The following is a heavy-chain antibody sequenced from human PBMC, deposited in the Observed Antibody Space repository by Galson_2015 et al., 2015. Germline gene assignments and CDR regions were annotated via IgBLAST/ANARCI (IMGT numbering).Heavy chain of an antibody. CDR2: INHSGST. V-gene: IGHV4-34*01. J-gene: IGHJ4*02. CDR3: ASSRMYSSGWYYFDY. Sequence: ETLSLTCAVYGGSFSGYYWSWIRQPPGKGLEWIGEINHSGSTNYNPSLKSRVTISVDTSKNQFSLKLSSVTAADTAVYYCASSRMYSSGWYYFDYWGQGTLVTVSS. CDR1: GGSFSGYY. D-gene: IGHD6-19*01.